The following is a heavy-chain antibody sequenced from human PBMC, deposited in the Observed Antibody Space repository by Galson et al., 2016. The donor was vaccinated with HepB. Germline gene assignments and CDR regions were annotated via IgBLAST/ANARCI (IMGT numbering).Heavy chain of an antibody. CDR1: GFTFNTYA. Sequence: SLRLSCAASGFTFNTYAVHWVRQAPGKGLEWVAVISYDGSNKFYGDSVKGQFTISRDNSKNMLYLQMNDVRTEDTAVYFCARGRVSSFNTYWYFDLWGHGTLVTVSS. CDR2: ISYDGSNK. CDR3: ARGRVSSFNTYWYFDL. V-gene: IGHV3-30-3*01. D-gene: IGHD6-13*01. J-gene: IGHJ2*01.